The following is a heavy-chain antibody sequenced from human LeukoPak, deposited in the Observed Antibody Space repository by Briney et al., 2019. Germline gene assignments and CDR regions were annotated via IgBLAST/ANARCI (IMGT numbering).Heavy chain of an antibody. Sequence: SVKVSCKASGGTFSSYAISWVRQAPGQGLEWMGGIIPIFGTANYAQKFQGRVTITTDESTSIAYMELSSLRSEDTAVYYCARNGAGCSSTSCYVDYWGQGTLVTVSS. V-gene: IGHV1-69*05. CDR3: ARNGAGCSSTSCYVDY. J-gene: IGHJ4*02. CDR2: IIPIFGTA. D-gene: IGHD2-2*01. CDR1: GGTFSSYA.